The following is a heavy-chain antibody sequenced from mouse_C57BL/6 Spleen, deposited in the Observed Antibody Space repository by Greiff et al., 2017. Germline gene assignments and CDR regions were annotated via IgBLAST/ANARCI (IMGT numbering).Heavy chain of an antibody. D-gene: IGHD1-1*01. CDR2: ISSGSSTI. J-gene: IGHJ1*03. CDR1: GFTFSDYG. CDR3: ARSYGSSYGYFDV. V-gene: IGHV5-17*01. Sequence: EVKLVESGGGLVKPGGSLKLSCAASGFTFSDYGMHWVRQAPEKGLEWVAYISSGSSTIYYADTVKGRFTISRDNAKNPLFLQMTSLRSEDTAMYYCARSYGSSYGYFDVWGTGTTVTVSS.